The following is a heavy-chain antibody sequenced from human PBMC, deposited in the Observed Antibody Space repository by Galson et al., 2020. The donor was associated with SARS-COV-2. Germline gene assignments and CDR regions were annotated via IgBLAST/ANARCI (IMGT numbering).Heavy chain of an antibody. Sequence: GESLKISCEASGFTFRSYWMHWVRQAPGKGLVWVSCINGDGSTTNYADSVKGRFTISRDNAKNTLYLQMNSLRAEDTAVYYCARNYYYGSGSHPWGQGTLVTVSS. D-gene: IGHD3-10*01. J-gene: IGHJ5*02. V-gene: IGHV3-74*01. CDR2: INGDGSTT. CDR3: ARNYYYGSGSHP. CDR1: GFTFRSYW.